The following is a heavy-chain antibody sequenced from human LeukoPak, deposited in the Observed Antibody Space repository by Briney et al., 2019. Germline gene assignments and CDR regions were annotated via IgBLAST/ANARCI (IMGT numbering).Heavy chain of an antibody. V-gene: IGHV3-30-3*01. CDR2: ISYDGSNK. CDR3: AKVRYERLVGIVVVPALFYYGMDV. CDR1: GFTFSSYA. Sequence: GGSLRLYCAASGFTFSSYAMHWVRQAPGKGLEWVAVISYDGSNKYYADSVKGRFTISRDNSKNTLYLQMNSLRAEDTAVYYCAKVRYERLVGIVVVPALFYYGMDVWGQGTTVTVSS. J-gene: IGHJ6*02. D-gene: IGHD2-2*01.